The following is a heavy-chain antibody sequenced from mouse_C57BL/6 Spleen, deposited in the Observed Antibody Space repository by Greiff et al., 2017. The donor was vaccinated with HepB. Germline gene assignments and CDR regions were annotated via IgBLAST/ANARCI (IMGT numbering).Heavy chain of an antibody. Sequence: QVQLQQPGTELVKPGASVKLSCKASGYTFTSYWMHWVKQRPGQGLEWIGNINPSNGGTNYNEKFKSKATLTVDKSSSTAYMQLSSLTSEDAAVYYCARGLLRERAMDYWGQGTSVTVSS. CDR3: ARGLLRERAMDY. V-gene: IGHV1-53*01. CDR2: INPSNGGT. CDR1: GYTFTSYW. J-gene: IGHJ4*01. D-gene: IGHD1-1*01.